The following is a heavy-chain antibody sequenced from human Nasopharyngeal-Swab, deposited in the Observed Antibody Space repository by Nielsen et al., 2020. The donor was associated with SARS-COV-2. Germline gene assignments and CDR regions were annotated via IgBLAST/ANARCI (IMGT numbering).Heavy chain of an antibody. J-gene: IGHJ4*02. Sequence: GSLSLSCTVSGGSISSYYWSWIRQPPGKGLEWIGYFSYTGITNYNPSLKSRVTISVDMSKNQFSLKLSSVAAADTAVYYCAREVVGGLVDSWGQGTLVTVSA. CDR3: AREVVGGLVDS. V-gene: IGHV4-59*12. CDR2: FSYTGIT. CDR1: GGSISSYY. D-gene: IGHD1-26*01.